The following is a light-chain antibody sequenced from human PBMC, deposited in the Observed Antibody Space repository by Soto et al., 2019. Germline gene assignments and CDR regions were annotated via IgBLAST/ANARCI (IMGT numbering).Light chain of an antibody. V-gene: IGKV3-15*01. Sequence: EIVMTQSPATLSVSPGERATLSCRASQSVSSNLAWYKQKPGQAPRLLIYGASTRATGIQARFSGSGSGTEFTLTISSLQCEDFAVYCCQQYNNWPPGTFGQGTKLEIK. CDR1: QSVSSN. J-gene: IGKJ2*01. CDR2: GAS. CDR3: QQYNNWPPGT.